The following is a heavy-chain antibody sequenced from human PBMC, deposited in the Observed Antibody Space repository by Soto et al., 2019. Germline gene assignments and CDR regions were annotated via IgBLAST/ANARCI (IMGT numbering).Heavy chain of an antibody. D-gene: IGHD3-22*01. CDR2: IRSSANNYAT. CDR3: SRGQGAVIGDSYYHGMDV. J-gene: IGHJ6*02. CDR1: GFIFSGSA. Sequence: EVQLVESGGGLVQPGGSLKLSCTASGFIFSGSAIHWVRQASGKGLEWVGRIRSSANNYATSSAASVKGRFFFSRDDSKHTAYLQMNTLKTEDTAVYSCSRGQGAVIGDSYYHGMDVWGQGTTVTVS. V-gene: IGHV3-73*02.